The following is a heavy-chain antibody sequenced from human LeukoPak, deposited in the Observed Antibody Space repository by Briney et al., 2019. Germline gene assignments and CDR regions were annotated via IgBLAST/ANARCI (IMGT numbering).Heavy chain of an antibody. CDR3: ARGGRYYGSGSYYTFDY. CDR2: ISAYNGNT. D-gene: IGHD3-10*01. J-gene: IGHJ4*02. V-gene: IGHV1-18*01. Sequence: LRASVKVSCKASGYTFTSYGISWVRQAPGQGLEWMGWISAYNGNTNYAQKLQGRVTMTTDTSTSTAYMELRSLRSDDTAVYYCARGGRYYGSGSYYTFDYWGQGTLVTVSS. CDR1: GYTFTSYG.